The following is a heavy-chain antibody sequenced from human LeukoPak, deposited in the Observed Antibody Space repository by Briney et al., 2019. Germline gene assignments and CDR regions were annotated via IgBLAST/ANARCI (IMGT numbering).Heavy chain of an antibody. CDR3: ARGSPTVDLY. Sequence: GGSLRLSCAASGFTFSSYSMNWVRQAPGKGLEWVSYISSSSSTIYYADSVKGRFTISRDNAKNSLYLQMNSLRAEDTAVYYCARGSPTVDLYWGQGTLVTVSS. J-gene: IGHJ4*02. V-gene: IGHV3-48*01. CDR2: ISSSSSTI. CDR1: GFTFSSYS. D-gene: IGHD1-1*01.